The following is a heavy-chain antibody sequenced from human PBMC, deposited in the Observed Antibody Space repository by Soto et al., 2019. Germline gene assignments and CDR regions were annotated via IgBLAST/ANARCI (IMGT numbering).Heavy chain of an antibody. Sequence: GGSLRLSCASSGFTFSSYAMSWVRQAPGKGLEWVSAISGNGGSTYYADSVKGRFTISRDNSKNTLYLQMNSLRAEDTAVYYCAKDGRGWSPLDYWGQGTLVTVSS. CDR1: GFTFSSYA. J-gene: IGHJ4*02. D-gene: IGHD6-19*01. CDR2: ISGNGGST. V-gene: IGHV3-23*01. CDR3: AKDGRGWSPLDY.